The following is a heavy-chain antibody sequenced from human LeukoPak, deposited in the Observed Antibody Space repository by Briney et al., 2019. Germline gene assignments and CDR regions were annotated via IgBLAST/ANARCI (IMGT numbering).Heavy chain of an antibody. J-gene: IGHJ4*02. Sequence: GGSLILSCAASGFTFSSYDMSWVRQAPGKGLGWVSTISGSGTGTYYADSVKGRFTISRDNSKNTLYLQMNSLGAEDTAIYYCAKGSMGVILAPFDSWGQGSLVTVSS. CDR1: GFTFSSYD. V-gene: IGHV3-23*01. D-gene: IGHD3-10*01. CDR3: AKGSMGVILAPFDS. CDR2: ISGSGTGT.